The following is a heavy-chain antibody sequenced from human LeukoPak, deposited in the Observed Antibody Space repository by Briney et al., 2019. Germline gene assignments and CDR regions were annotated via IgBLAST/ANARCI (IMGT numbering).Heavy chain of an antibody. CDR2: IRHDGSTK. CDR1: GFPFYSYW. V-gene: IGHV3-7*03. J-gene: IGHJ4*02. CDR3: ARYHNLDY. D-gene: IGHD1-14*01. Sequence: GGSLRLSCTASGFPFYSYWMTWVRQTPGKGLEWVANIRHDGSTKYYVDSVKGRFTITRDNAMNSLYLQMDSLRVEDTAMYYCARYHNLDYWGQGTLVTVSS.